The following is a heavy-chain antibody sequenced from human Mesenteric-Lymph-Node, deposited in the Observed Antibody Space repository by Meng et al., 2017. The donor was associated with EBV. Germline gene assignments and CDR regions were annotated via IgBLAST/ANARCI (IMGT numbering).Heavy chain of an antibody. CDR1: GGSFNDYY. V-gene: IGHV4-34*01. Sequence: QGQLNQWGPELLNPAETLSPSCAVYGGSFNDYYWIWIRQAPGKGLEWIGEINHIRSVYYNPSLKSRVTISVDTSNNQISLRLTSVTAADTAIYYCARVRSSGSGLIRNYFDYWGQGTLVTVSS. D-gene: IGHD6-19*01. J-gene: IGHJ4*02. CDR3: ARVRSSGSGLIRNYFDY. CDR2: INHIRSV.